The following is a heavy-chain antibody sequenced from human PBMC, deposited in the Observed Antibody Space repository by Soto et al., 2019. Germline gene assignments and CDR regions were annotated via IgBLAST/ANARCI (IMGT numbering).Heavy chain of an antibody. CDR2: ISGYNGNT. CDR3: AATGGNYFGLDV. V-gene: IGHV1-18*01. Sequence: EASVKVSCKSSDNTFTHYGINWVRQAPGQGLEWMGWISGYNGNTKYAQKFQDRVTVTADTSTRTAFMEVRSLTSDDTGVYFCAATGGNYFGLDVWGQGTTVTVSS. J-gene: IGHJ6*02. D-gene: IGHD2-8*02. CDR1: DNTFTHYG.